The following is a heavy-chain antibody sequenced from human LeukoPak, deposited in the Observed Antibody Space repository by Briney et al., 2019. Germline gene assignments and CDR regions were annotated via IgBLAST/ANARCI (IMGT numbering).Heavy chain of an antibody. CDR3: ARDYYMGIVDQ. J-gene: IGHJ5*02. Sequence: GGSLRLSCEASGFTFSNHWMHWVRQTPGKGLVWVSVISKDGSTSIYADSVRGRLTISRDNAKNTLYLQMNSLRVEDTSVYYCARDYYMGIVDQWGQGTRVTVSS. CDR1: GFTFSNHW. V-gene: IGHV3-74*01. CDR2: ISKDGSTS. D-gene: IGHD3-22*01.